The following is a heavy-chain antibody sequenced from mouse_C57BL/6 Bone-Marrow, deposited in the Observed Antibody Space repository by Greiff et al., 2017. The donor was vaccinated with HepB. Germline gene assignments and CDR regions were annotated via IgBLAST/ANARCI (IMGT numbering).Heavy chain of an antibody. J-gene: IGHJ1*03. CDR1: GYTFTDYY. D-gene: IGHD2-3*01. CDR3: ARWGWLLPYWYFDV. CDR2: IYPGSGNT. V-gene: IGHV1-76*01. Sequence: VQLQQSGAELVRPGASVKLSCKASGYTFTDYYINWVKQRPGQGLEWIARIYPGSGNTYYNEKFKGKATLTAEKSSSTAYMQLSSLTSEDSAVYFCARWGWLLPYWYFDVWGTGTTVTVSS.